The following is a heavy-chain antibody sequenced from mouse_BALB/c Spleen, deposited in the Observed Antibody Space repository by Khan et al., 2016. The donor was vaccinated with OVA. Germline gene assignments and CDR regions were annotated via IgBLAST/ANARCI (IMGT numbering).Heavy chain of an antibody. Sequence: VQLQQSGPELMRPGASVKISCKASGYSFTSYYIHWVKQSHGKSLEWIGYIDPFNGGSSYNQKFKGKATLTVDKSSSTAYMHISSLTSEDSAVYYCARHGYVAWFAYWGQGTLVTVSA. CDR1: GYSFTSYY. CDR3: ARHGYVAWFAY. V-gene: IGHV1-31*01. CDR2: IDPFNGGS. J-gene: IGHJ3*01. D-gene: IGHD2-2*01.